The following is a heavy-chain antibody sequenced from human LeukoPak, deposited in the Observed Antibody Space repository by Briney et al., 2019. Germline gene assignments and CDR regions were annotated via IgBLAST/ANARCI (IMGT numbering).Heavy chain of an antibody. V-gene: IGHV4-34*01. CDR1: GGSFSNYY. J-gene: IGHJ4*02. Sequence: PSETLSLTCAVYGGSFSNYYWSWIRQPPGKGLEWIGEINHSGSTNYNPSLKSRVTILIDMSKNQFSLKLSSVTAADTAVYYCASPSPGGAVAGSFDYWGQGTLVTVSS. CDR2: INHSGST. D-gene: IGHD6-19*01. CDR3: ASPSPGGAVAGSFDY.